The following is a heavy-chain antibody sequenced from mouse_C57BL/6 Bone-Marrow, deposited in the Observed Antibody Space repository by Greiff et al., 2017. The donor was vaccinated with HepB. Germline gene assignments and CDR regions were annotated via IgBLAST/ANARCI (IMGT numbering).Heavy chain of an antibody. J-gene: IGHJ1*03. CDR1: GYTFTDYY. CDR2: INPNNGGT. Sequence: VQLQQSGPELVKPGASVKISCKASGYTFTDYYMNWVKQSHGKSLEWIGDINPNNGGTSYNQKFKGKATLTVDKSSSTAYMELRSLTSEDSAVYYCAREEKSRYDYDRYFDVWGTGTTVTVSS. D-gene: IGHD2-4*01. CDR3: AREEKSRYDYDRYFDV. V-gene: IGHV1-26*01.